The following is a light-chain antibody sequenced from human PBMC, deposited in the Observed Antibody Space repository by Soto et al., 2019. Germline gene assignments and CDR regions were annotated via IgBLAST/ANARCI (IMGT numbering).Light chain of an antibody. Sequence: AIRMTQSPSSFSASTGDRVTITCRASQGISSYLAWYQQKPGKAPKLLIYAASTLQSGVPSRFSGSGSGTDFTLTSSRLQSEDFATYYCQQYYSYPRLTFGGGTKVEIK. CDR3: QQYYSYPRLT. J-gene: IGKJ4*01. V-gene: IGKV1-8*01. CDR1: QGISSY. CDR2: AAS.